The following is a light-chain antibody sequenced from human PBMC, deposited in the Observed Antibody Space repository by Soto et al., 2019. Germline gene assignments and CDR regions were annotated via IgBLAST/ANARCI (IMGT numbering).Light chain of an antibody. CDR1: SSDVGSYNL. CDR3: CSYAGRSPYV. J-gene: IGLJ1*01. CDR2: EGT. Sequence: QSVPTQPASVSGSLGQSITISCTGTSSDVGSYNLVSWYQHHPGKAPKFLIYEGTKRPSGVSSRFSGSKSGNTASLTISGPPAGEGAHYYCCSYAGRSPYVFETGTKLTAL. V-gene: IGLV2-23*01.